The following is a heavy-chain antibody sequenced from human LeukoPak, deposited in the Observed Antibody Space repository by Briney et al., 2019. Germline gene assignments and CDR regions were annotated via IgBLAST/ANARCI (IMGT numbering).Heavy chain of an antibody. V-gene: IGHV1-69*05. CDR3: ARHRLHRLYYDNSGYYHDAFDI. D-gene: IGHD3-22*01. CDR1: GGTFSSYA. CDR2: IIPIFGTA. Sequence: GASVKVSCKASGGTFSSYAISWVRQAPGQGLEWMGGIIPIFGTANYAQKLQGRVTMTTDTSTNTAYMELRSLRSDDTAMYYCARHRLHRLYYDNSGYYHDAFDIWGQGTMVTVSS. J-gene: IGHJ3*02.